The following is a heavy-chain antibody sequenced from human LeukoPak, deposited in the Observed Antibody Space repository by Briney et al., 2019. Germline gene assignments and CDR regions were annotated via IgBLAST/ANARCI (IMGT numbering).Heavy chain of an antibody. Sequence: ASVKVSCKASGGTFSSYAISWVRQAPGQGLEWMGGIIPIFGTANYAQKFQGRVTITADESTSTAYMELSSLRSEDTAVYYCARGPVYLRPIAAAGTIYYYYYMDVWGKGTTVTVSS. V-gene: IGHV1-69*13. J-gene: IGHJ6*03. CDR1: GGTFSSYA. D-gene: IGHD6-13*01. CDR2: IIPIFGTA. CDR3: ARGPVYLRPIAAAGTIYYYYYMDV.